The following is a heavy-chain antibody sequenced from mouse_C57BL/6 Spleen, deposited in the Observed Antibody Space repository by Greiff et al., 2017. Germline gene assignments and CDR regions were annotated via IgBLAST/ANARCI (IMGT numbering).Heavy chain of an antibody. CDR3: ARPSPYYYGSSFYFGY. CDR1: GYTFTGYW. D-gene: IGHD1-1*01. CDR2: ILPGSGST. Sequence: QVQLQQSGAELMKPGASVKLSCKATGYTFTGYWIEWVKQRPGHGLGWIGEILPGSGSTNYNEKFKGKATFTADTSSNTAYMQLSSLTTEDSAIYYCARPSPYYYGSSFYFGYWGQGTTLTVAS. J-gene: IGHJ2*01. V-gene: IGHV1-9*01.